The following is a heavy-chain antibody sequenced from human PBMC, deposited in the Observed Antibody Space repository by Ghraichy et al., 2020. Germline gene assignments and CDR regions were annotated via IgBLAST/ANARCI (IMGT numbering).Heavy chain of an antibody. CDR3: ARGWMVQGVIITSGYYYYGMDV. J-gene: IGHJ6*02. D-gene: IGHD3-10*01. Sequence: GGSLRLSCAASGFTVSSNYMSWVRQAPGKGLEWVSVIYSGGSTYYADSVKGRFTISRDNSKNTLYLQMNSLRAEDTAVYYCARGWMVQGVIITSGYYYYGMDVWGQGTTVTVSS. CDR1: GFTVSSNY. V-gene: IGHV3-53*01. CDR2: IYSGGST.